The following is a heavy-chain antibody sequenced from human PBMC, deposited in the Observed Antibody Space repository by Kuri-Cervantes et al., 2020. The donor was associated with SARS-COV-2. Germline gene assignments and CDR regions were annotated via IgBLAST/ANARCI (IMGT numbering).Heavy chain of an antibody. V-gene: IGHV3-23*01. D-gene: IGHD6-19*01. Sequence: GGSLRLSCAASGFTVSSYAMSWVRQASGKGLEWASVISASGASTYYADSVKGRFTISRDNSKNTLYLQMNSLRAEDTAVYYCAKVGTSIAVSGRFDYWGQGTLVTVSS. CDR1: GFTVSSYA. CDR2: ISASGAST. J-gene: IGHJ4*02. CDR3: AKVGTSIAVSGRFDY.